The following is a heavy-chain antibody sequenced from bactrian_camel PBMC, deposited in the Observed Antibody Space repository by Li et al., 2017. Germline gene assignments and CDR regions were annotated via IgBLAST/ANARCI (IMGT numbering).Heavy chain of an antibody. D-gene: IGHD3*01. CDR1: GFAFSSNY. CDR2: INSDGTTT. Sequence: HVQLVESGGGLVQPGGSLRLSCAASGFAFSSNYMSWVRQARGKGLEWVSMINSDGTTTYYTDNVKSRFTTSRDNAKNTLFLQLNRRKTEDTAMYYCANGDRVSINGGMKYWGNGTQVTVS. V-gene: IGHV3-2*01. J-gene: IGHJ7*01.